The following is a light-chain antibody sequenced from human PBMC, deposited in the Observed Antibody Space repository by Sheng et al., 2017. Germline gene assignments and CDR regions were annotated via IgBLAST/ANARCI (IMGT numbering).Light chain of an antibody. CDR3: QQYNNGPPWT. Sequence: EIVMTQSPATLSVSPGETATLSCRASQTISSHLAWYQQKPGQAPRLLIYGASTRATAIPPAXFSGSGSGTEFTLTISSLQSEDFVMYFCQQYNNGPPWTFGQGTRVDLK. J-gene: IGKJ1*01. CDR1: QTISSH. CDR2: GAS. V-gene: IGKV3-15*01.